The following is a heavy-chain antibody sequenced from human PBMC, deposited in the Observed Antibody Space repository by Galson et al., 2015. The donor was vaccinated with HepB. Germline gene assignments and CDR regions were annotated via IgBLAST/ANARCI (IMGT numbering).Heavy chain of an antibody. CDR1: GFSFSSHY. Sequence: SLRLSCAASGFSFSSHYMSWVRQAPGRGPEWVGNISPDGSETYYVDSMKGRFTISRDNARNSLYLQMNSLRVDDTAVYYCARGGASSIPLDCWGQGTLVTVSS. V-gene: IGHV3-7*03. D-gene: IGHD6-13*01. CDR2: ISPDGSET. J-gene: IGHJ4*02. CDR3: ARGGASSIPLDC.